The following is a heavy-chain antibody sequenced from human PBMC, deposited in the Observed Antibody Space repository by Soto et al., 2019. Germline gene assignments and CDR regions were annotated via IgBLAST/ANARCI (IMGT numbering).Heavy chain of an antibody. V-gene: IGHV4-59*01. CDR1: GDSISRYY. Sequence: QVPLQESGPGLVKPSETLSLTCTVSGDSISRYYWSWIRLSPGKGLEWIGYIYYSGETNYNPSVKSRVTISVDRTKNQFSLKLSSVTAADTAVYYCVRDQGGEFLKGSGMDVWGQGTTVTVSS. CDR3: VRDQGGEFLKGSGMDV. CDR2: IYYSGET. J-gene: IGHJ6*02. D-gene: IGHD3-10*01.